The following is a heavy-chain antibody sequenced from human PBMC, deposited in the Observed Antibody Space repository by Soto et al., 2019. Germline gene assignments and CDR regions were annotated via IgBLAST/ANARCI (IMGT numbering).Heavy chain of an antibody. CDR3: ARVGLGAHEY. V-gene: IGHV1-69*13. CDR2: VIPTLGTP. Sequence: SVKVSCKASGGIFSNFAFNWMRQAPGQGLEWMGGVIPTLGTPHYAQKFLGRVTITADESTRTVYMEMSSLTVEDTAVYYCARVGLGAHEYWGQGTMVTVSS. CDR1: GGIFSNFA. D-gene: IGHD6-19*01. J-gene: IGHJ4*02.